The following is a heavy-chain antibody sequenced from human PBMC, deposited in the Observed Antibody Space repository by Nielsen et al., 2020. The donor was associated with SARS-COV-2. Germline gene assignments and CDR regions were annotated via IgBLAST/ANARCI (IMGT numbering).Heavy chain of an antibody. CDR2: IYSGNST. J-gene: IGHJ6*03. CDR3: ARRDTTKGRDYYYSYMDV. CDR1: GFTVSGNH. D-gene: IGHD5-18*01. V-gene: IGHV3-53*01. Sequence: GGSLRLSCAASGFTVSGNHMNWVRQAPGKGLEWVSVIYSGNSTFYADSVKGRFTISRDNSKNTLYLQMNSLRAEDTAVYYCARRDTTKGRDYYYSYMDVWGKGTTVTVSS.